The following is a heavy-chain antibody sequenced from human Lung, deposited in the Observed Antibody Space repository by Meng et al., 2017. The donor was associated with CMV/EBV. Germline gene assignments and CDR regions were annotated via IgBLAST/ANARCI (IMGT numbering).Heavy chain of an antibody. J-gene: IGHJ4*02. CDR1: GYKFSGYE. CDR3: VRESGSYSKSIFDY. D-gene: IGHD1-26*01. V-gene: IGHV3-48*03. Sequence: SXKISXVGSGYKFSGYEMNWVRQAPGKGLEWLSYISHSGTTTYEADSVKGRFIISRDNGKNSLYLQMNSLRGEDTAVYYCVRESGSYSKSIFDYWGQGTXVTVSS. CDR2: ISHSGTTT.